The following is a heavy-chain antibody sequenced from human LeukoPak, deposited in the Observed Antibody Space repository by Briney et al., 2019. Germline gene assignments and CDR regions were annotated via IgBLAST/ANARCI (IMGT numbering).Heavy chain of an antibody. CDR1: GYTLTELS. Sequence: VASVKVSCKVSGYTLTELSMHWVRQAPGKGLEWMGGFDPEDGETIYAQKFQGRVTMTEDTSTDTAYMELSSLRSEDTAVYYCARLSGYDWESFYDYWGQGTLVTVSS. J-gene: IGHJ4*02. D-gene: IGHD5-12*01. V-gene: IGHV1-24*01. CDR2: FDPEDGET. CDR3: ARLSGYDWESFYDY.